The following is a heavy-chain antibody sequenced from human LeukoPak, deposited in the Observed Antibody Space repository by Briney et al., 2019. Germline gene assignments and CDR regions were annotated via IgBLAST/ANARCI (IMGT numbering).Heavy chain of an antibody. D-gene: IGHD3-22*01. Sequence: SETLSLTCAVSGGSISSGGYSWSWIRQPPGKGLEWIGYIYHSGSTYYNPSLKSRVTISVDRSKNQFSLKLSSVTAADTAVYYCARGPNGYYDSSGFDYWGQGTLVTVSS. CDR1: GGSISSGGYS. CDR3: ARGPNGYYDSSGFDY. V-gene: IGHV4-30-2*01. J-gene: IGHJ4*02. CDR2: IYHSGST.